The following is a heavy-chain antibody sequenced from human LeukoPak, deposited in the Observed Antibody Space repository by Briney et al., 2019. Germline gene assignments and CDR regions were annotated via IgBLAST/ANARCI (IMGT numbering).Heavy chain of an antibody. CDR3: ARGPTRMAFDP. CDR1: GFTFSSYS. D-gene: IGHD5-24*01. Sequence: AGGSLRLXCAASGFTFSSYSMNWVRQAPGKGLEWVSSISSSSSYIYYADSVKGRFTISRDNAKNSLYLQMNSLRAEDTAVYYCARGPTRMAFDPWGQGTLVTVSS. V-gene: IGHV3-21*01. CDR2: ISSSSSYI. J-gene: IGHJ5*02.